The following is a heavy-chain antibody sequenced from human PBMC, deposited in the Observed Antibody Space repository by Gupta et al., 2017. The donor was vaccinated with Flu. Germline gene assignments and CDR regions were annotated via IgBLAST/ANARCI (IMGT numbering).Heavy chain of an antibody. Sequence: EVKKPGSSVKVSCKASGVTFRSYVINWVRQAPGQGLEWMGGIIPVFGPTNYAQKFQGRVTITADESTSTAYLELSSLRSEDTAVYYCARKGGGHCSGGTCYSFDYWGQGTLVIVSS. D-gene: IGHD2-15*01. V-gene: IGHV1-69*01. CDR1: GVTFRSYV. J-gene: IGHJ4*02. CDR2: IIPVFGPT. CDR3: ARKGGGHCSGGTCYSFDY.